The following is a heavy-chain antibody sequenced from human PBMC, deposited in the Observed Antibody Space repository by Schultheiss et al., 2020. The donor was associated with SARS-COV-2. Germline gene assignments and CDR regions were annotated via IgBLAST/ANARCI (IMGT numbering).Heavy chain of an antibody. CDR2: IYYSGST. CDR1: GGSISSSSYY. D-gene: IGHD6-13*01. V-gene: IGHV4-61*10. Sequence: SETLSLTCTVSGGSISSSSYYWSWIRQPAGKGLEWIGYIYYSGSTNYNPSLKSRVTISVDTSKNQFSLKLSSVTAADTAVYYCARQQSSSWYDWFDPWGQGTLVTVSS. CDR3: ARQQSSSWYDWFDP. J-gene: IGHJ5*02.